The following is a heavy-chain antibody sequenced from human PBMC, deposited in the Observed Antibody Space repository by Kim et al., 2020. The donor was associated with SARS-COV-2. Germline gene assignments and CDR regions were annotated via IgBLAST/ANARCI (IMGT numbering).Heavy chain of an antibody. J-gene: IGHJ4*02. V-gene: IGHV3-13*01. D-gene: IGHD2-15*01. Sequence: YPGTVKGRFTISRENANHSLYLQMNSLRAGDTAVYYCARASYGGSYFDYWGQGTLVTVSS. CDR3: ARASYGGSYFDY.